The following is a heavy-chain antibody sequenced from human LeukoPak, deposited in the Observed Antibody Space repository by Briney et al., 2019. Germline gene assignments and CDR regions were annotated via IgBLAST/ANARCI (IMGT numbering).Heavy chain of an antibody. D-gene: IGHD3-9*01. J-gene: IGHJ5*02. CDR3: ARVANRYFDWLLSTPDNWFDP. Sequence: ASVKVSCKASGYTFTGYYMHWVRQAPGQGLEWMGWINPNSGGTNYAQKFQGRVTMTRDTSISTAYMELRSLRSDDTAVYYCARVANRYFDWLLSTPDNWFDPWGQGTLVTVSS. CDR2: INPNSGGT. CDR1: GYTFTGYY. V-gene: IGHV1-2*02.